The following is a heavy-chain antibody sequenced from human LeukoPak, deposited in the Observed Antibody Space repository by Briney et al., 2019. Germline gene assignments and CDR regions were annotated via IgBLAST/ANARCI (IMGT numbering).Heavy chain of an antibody. CDR1: GYTFTNSY. D-gene: IGHD1-1*01. CDR3: AITPGARNWNPSFCIDP. CDR2: INPDGGNT. V-gene: IGHV1-46*01. J-gene: IGHJ5*02. Sequence: ASVKVSCKASGYTFTNSYIHWVRQAPGQVLEWMGLINPDGGNTNYAQNFQGRVTLTRDTSTSTAYMELSSLRSEDTAVYYCAITPGARNWNPSFCIDPWGQGTLVTVSS.